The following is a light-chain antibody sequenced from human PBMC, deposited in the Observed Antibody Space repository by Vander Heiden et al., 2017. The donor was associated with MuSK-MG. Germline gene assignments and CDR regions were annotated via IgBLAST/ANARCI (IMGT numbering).Light chain of an antibody. J-gene: IGLJ2*01. CDR1: KLGDKY. CDR2: QDS. V-gene: IGLV3-1*01. CDR3: QAWDSSTVV. Sequence: SYELTQPPSVSVSPGQTASITCSGDKLGDKYACWYQQKPGQSPVLVIYQDSKRPSGIPERFSGSNSGNNATLTISGTQAMDEAYYYCQAWDSSTVVFGGGTKLTVL.